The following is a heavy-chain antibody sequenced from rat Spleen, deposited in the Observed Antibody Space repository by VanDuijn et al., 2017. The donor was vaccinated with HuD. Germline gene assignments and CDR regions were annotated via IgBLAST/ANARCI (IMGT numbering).Heavy chain of an antibody. D-gene: IGHD1-5*01. V-gene: IGHV2-77*01. CDR2: IWTGGST. Sequence: QVQMKETGPGLVQTTQTLSVTCTVSGFSLTSYGVHWVRQAPGKGLEWMGVIWTGGSTAYTSLLKSRLSISRDTSKSQVFLKMNSLQTEDTATYYCARTYRYKIDYWGQGVMVTVSS. CDR1: GFSLTSYG. CDR3: ARTYRYKIDY. J-gene: IGHJ2*01.